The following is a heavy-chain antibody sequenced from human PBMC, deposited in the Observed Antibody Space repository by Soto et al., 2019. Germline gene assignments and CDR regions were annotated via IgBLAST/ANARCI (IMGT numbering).Heavy chain of an antibody. J-gene: IGHJ5*02. CDR3: ARDIVYDSSGYSVRWFDP. CDR1: GYTFTGYY. V-gene: IGHV1-2*04. D-gene: IGHD3-22*01. CDR2: INPNSGGT. Sequence: ASVKVSCKASGYTFTGYYMHWVRQAPGQGLEWMGWINPNSGGTNYAQKFQGWVTMTRDTSISTAYMELSRLRSDDTAVYYCARDIVYDSSGYSVRWFDPWGQGSLVTVSS.